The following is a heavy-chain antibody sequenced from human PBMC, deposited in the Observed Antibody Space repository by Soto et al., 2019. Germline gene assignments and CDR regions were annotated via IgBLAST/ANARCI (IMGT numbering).Heavy chain of an antibody. J-gene: IGHJ6*02. Sequence: PGGSLRLSCAASGFTFSSYAMHWVRQAPGKGLEWVAVISYDGSNKYYADSVKGRFTISRDNSKNTLYLQMNSLRAEDTAVYYCAREKTATQIRCMDVWGQGTTVTVSS. D-gene: IGHD2-15*01. CDR1: GFTFSSYA. V-gene: IGHV3-30-3*01. CDR3: AREKTATQIRCMDV. CDR2: ISYDGSNK.